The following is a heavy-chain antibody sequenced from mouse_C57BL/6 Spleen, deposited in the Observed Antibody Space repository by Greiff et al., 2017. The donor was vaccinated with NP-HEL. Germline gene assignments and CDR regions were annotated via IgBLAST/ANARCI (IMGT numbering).Heavy chain of an antibody. CDR3: ARGGYKPGYFDY. Sequence: QVQLQQPGAGLVRPGSSVKLSCKASGYTFTSYWMDWVKQRPGQGLEWIGNIYPSDSETHYNQKFKDKATLTVDKSSSTAYMQLSSLTSEDSAVYYCARGGYKPGYFDYWGQGTTLTVSS. J-gene: IGHJ2*01. D-gene: IGHD1-3*01. CDR1: GYTFTSYW. CDR2: IYPSDSET. V-gene: IGHV1-61*01.